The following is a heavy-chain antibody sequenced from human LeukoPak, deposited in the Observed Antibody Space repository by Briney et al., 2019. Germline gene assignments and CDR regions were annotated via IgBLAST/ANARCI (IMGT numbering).Heavy chain of an antibody. D-gene: IGHD6-25*01. CDR2: MNPNNGNT. V-gene: IGHV1-8*01. CDR1: GYTFTSYD. CDR3: AREGGGYGTFDP. Sequence: ASVKVSCKASGYTFTSYDINWVRQATGQGLEWMGWMNPNNGNTGYAQKFQGRVTMTRNTSISTAYMELSSLRSEDTAVYYCAREGGGYGTFDPWGQGTLVTVSS. J-gene: IGHJ5*02.